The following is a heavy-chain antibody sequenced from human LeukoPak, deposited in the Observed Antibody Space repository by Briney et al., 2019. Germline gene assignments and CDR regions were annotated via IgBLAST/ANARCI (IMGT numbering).Heavy chain of an antibody. V-gene: IGHV1-46*01. CDR3: AREGSGNNLDFWSGFYYYYYMDV. CDR1: GYTFISYY. J-gene: IGHJ6*03. D-gene: IGHD3-3*01. Sequence: GASVKVSCKASGYTFISYYMHWVRQAPGQGLEWMGIINPSGGSTSYAQKFQGRVTMTRDTSTSTVYMELSSLRSEDTAVYYCAREGSGNNLDFWSGFYYYYYMDVWGKGTTVTVSS. CDR2: INPSGGST.